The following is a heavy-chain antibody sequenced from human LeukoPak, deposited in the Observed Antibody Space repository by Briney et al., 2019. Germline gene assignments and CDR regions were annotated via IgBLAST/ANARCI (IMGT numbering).Heavy chain of an antibody. CDR1: GFTFSSYA. J-gene: IGHJ3*02. D-gene: IGHD3-22*01. CDR3: ANVSPTYDSTGNDAFDI. Sequence: GGSLRLSCAASGFTFSSYAMSWVRQAPGKGLDWVSAISGSGGSTYYADSVKGRFTISRDNSKNTLYLQMNSLRAEDRAVYYCANVSPTYDSTGNDAFDIWGQGTMVTVSS. CDR2: ISGSGGST. V-gene: IGHV3-23*01.